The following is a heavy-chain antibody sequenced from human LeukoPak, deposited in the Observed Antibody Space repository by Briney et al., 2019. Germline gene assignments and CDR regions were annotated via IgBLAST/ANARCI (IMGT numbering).Heavy chain of an antibody. Sequence: GESLKISCQGSGYNFPIYWIGWVRQMPGQGLEWMGWISAYNGNTNYAQKLQGRVTMTTDTSTSTAYMELRSLRSDDTAVYYCARDGWGYSSSSNWFDPWGQGTLVTVSS. J-gene: IGHJ5*02. D-gene: IGHD6-13*01. CDR2: ISAYNGNT. CDR3: ARDGWGYSSSSNWFDP. CDR1: GYNFPIYW. V-gene: IGHV1-18*04.